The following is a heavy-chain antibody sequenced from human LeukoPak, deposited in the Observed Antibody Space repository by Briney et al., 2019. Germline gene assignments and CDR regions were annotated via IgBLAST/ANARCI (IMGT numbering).Heavy chain of an antibody. Sequence: SQTLSLTCAVSGDSISCGDYSWSWIRQPSGKGLEWIVYIFHSGSSYYNPSLKSRVTISVDKSKNQFSLRLTSVTAADTAVYYCARELWFVNAPGSWFDPWGQGTLVTVSS. CDR1: GDSISCGDYS. CDR2: IFHSGSS. CDR3: ARELWFVNAPGSWFDP. V-gene: IGHV4-30-2*01. D-gene: IGHD3-10*01. J-gene: IGHJ5*02.